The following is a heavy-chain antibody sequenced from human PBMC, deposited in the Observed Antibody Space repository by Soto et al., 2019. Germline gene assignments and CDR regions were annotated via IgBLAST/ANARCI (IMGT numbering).Heavy chain of an antibody. D-gene: IGHD3-16*01. V-gene: IGHV4-30-4*01. CDR3: ATVLHDYGTNWVDS. CDR2: IYYTGTT. Sequence: QVQLQESGPRLVKPSQTLSLTCSVSGASIRSGRYYWGWIRQSPGRGLEWIGYIYYTGTTHYNPAVKSRVTILLDNSKDQFSLTLTSVTDADTAIYYCATVLHDYGTNWVDSWGKGTQVTVSS. CDR1: GASIRSGRYY. J-gene: IGHJ5*01.